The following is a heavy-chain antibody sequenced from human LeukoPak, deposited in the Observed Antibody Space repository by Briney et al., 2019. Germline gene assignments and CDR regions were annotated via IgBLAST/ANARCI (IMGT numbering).Heavy chain of an antibody. CDR3: ARGDYGNQRSNNWFDP. J-gene: IGHJ5*02. CDR2: INHSGST. Sequence: ASETLSLTSAVYGESFKAYYCTWLRQPPGKGLEWIGEINHSGSTNYNPSLKSRVTISVDTSKNQFSLRLSSVTAADTAVYYCARGDYGNQRSNNWFDPWGQGTLVTVSS. CDR1: GESFKAYY. V-gene: IGHV4-34*01. D-gene: IGHD4-11*01.